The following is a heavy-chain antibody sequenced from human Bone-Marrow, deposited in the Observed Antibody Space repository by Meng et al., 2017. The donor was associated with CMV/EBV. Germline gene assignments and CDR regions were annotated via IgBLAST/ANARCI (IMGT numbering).Heavy chain of an antibody. CDR3: ARLGYCSSTSCSPPSGMDV. Sequence: SVKVSCKASGYTFTSYYMHWVRQAPGQGLEWMGGIIPIFGTANYAQKFQGRVTITTDESTSTDYMELSRLRSEDTAVYYCARLGYCSSTSCSPPSGMDVWGQGTTVTVSS. J-gene: IGHJ6*02. V-gene: IGHV1-69*05. CDR1: GYTFTSYY. D-gene: IGHD2-2*01. CDR2: IIPIFGTA.